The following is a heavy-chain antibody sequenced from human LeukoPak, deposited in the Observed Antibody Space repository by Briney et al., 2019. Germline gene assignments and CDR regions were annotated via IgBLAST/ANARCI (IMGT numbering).Heavy chain of an antibody. J-gene: IGHJ4*02. V-gene: IGHV1-18*01. CDR1: GYTFTSYG. CDR2: ISAYNGNT. Sequence: GASVKVSCKASGYTFTSYGISWVRQAPGQGLEWIGWISAYNGNTNYAQKLQGRVTMTTDTSTSTAYMELRSLRSDDTAVYYCARVAGIAAAGTSLPFDYWGQGTLVTVSS. D-gene: IGHD6-13*01. CDR3: ARVAGIAAAGTSLPFDY.